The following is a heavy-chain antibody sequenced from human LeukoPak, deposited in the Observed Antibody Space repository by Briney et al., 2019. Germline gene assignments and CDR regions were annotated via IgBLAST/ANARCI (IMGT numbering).Heavy chain of an antibody. CDR2: IIGGGGGT. CDR1: GFTFSSYS. J-gene: IGHJ4*02. V-gene: IGHV3-23*01. Sequence: SGGSLRLSCAASGFTFSSYSMSWVRQAPGKGLEWLSPIIGGGGGTSYAYSVPGRFTIARDNSKNTLYLQMNSLRAEDTPVYYCAKDARITIFGVVQFYAIVYFDYWGQGTLVTVSS. D-gene: IGHD3-3*01. CDR3: AKDARITIFGVVQFYAIVYFDY.